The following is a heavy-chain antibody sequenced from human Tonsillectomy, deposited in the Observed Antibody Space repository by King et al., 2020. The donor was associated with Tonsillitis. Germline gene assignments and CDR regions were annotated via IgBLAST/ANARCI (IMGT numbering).Heavy chain of an antibody. D-gene: IGHD1-14*01. Sequence: VQLVESGGGLVQPGGSLRLSCAASGFTFSNYAMNWVRQAPGKGLEWVSVISGSGGRTHYADSVKGRVTISRDNSKNTLFLQMNSLRAEDTAVYYCAHVWETPDDAFDIWGQGTLVTVSS. CDR3: AHVWETPDDAFDI. CDR2: ISGSGGRT. J-gene: IGHJ3*02. CDR1: GFTFSNYA. V-gene: IGHV3-23*04.